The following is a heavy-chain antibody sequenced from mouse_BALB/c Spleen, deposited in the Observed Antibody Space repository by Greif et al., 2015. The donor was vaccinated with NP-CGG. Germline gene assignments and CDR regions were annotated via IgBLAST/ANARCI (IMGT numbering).Heavy chain of an antibody. CDR2: ILHGSGST. CDR1: GYTFSSYW. D-gene: IGHD2-12*01. V-gene: IGHV1-9*01. CDR3: ARSKGYRGDD. J-gene: IGHJ2*01. Sequence: VQLKQSGAELINPGASVKISCKATGYTFSSYWIDWVTQRPGHGLEWIVEILHGSGSTNYNEKFKGKAPFTADTSSNTAYIQLSSLTSEDSAVYYCARSKGYRGDDWGQGTTLTVSS.